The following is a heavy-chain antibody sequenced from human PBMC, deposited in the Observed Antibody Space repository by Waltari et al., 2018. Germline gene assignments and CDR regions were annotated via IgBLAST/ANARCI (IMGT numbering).Heavy chain of an antibody. D-gene: IGHD6-6*01. J-gene: IGHJ4*02. CDR1: GGTFSSYA. CDR3: ARPAELQTSIAAPYYFDY. CDR2: IIPIFGTA. V-gene: IGHV1-69*12. Sequence: QVQLVQSGAEVKKPGSSVKVSCKASGGTFSSYAISWVRQAPGQGLEWMGGIIPIFGTANYAQKFQGRVTITADESTSTAYMELSSLRSEDTAVYYCARPAELQTSIAAPYYFDYWGQGTLVTVSS.